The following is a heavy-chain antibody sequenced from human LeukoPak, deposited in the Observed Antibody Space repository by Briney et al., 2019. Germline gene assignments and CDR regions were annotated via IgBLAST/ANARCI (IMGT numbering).Heavy chain of an antibody. CDR2: INYSGST. CDR3: ARVTKRTSGSYDYYFDY. V-gene: IGHV4-34*01. CDR1: GGSFSGYY. Sequence: SETLSLTCAVYGGSFSGYYWSWIRQPPGKGLEWIGEINYSGSTNYNPSLKSRVTISVETSKNQFSLKLSSVTAADTAVYYCARVTKRTSGSYDYYFDYWGQGTLVTVSS. J-gene: IGHJ4*02. D-gene: IGHD1-26*01.